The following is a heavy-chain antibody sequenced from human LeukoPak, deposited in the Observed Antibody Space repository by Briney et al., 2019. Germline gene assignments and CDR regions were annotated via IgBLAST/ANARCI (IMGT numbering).Heavy chain of an antibody. J-gene: IGHJ4*02. V-gene: IGHV4-59*01. Sequence: SETLSLTCTVSGGSISNYSWNWIRQSPGKGLEWIGYIYNSGNTKYNPSLKSRVTVSVDTSKNQFSLKLSSVTAADTAVYYCARASFNTYGIDGFDYWGQGTLVTVSS. CDR1: GGSISNYS. CDR2: IYNSGNT. D-gene: IGHD5-24*01. CDR3: ARASFNTYGIDGFDY.